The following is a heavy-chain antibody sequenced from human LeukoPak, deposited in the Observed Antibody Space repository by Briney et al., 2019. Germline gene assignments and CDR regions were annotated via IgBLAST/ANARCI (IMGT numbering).Heavy chain of an antibody. CDR2: IYYSGST. CDR1: GGSISSYY. Sequence: SSETLSHTCTVSGGSISSYYWSWIRQPPGKGLEWIGYIYYSGSTNYNPSLKSRVTISVDTSKNQFSLKLSSVTAADTAVYYCARTGYSSGWYFDYWGQGTLVTVSS. CDR3: ARTGYSSGWYFDY. V-gene: IGHV4-59*01. D-gene: IGHD6-19*01. J-gene: IGHJ4*02.